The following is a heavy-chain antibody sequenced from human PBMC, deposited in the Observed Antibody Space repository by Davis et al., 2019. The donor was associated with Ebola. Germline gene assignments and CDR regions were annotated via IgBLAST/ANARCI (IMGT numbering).Heavy chain of an antibody. J-gene: IGHJ5*02. V-gene: IGHV4-59*01. CDR1: GGSISSYY. CDR2: IYYSGST. CDR3: ARDRREYYDFWSGPPGFDP. Sequence: SETLSLTCTVSGGSISSYYWSWIRQPPGKGLEWIGYIYYSGSTSYNPSLKSRVTISVDTSKNQFSLKLSSVTAADTAVYYCARDRREYYDFWSGPPGFDPWGQGTLVTVSS. D-gene: IGHD3-3*01.